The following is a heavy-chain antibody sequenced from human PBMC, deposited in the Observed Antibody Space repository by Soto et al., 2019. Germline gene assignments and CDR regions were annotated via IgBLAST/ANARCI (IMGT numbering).Heavy chain of an antibody. CDR3: TKTRYFEFPGTFDY. Sequence: GGSLRLSCLTSGFTFSGFAMTWVRQAPGKGLEWVSGIGGSDGSTSYADSVKGRFTISRDTSKNTLYLQMSSLRVEDTAIYYCTKTRYFEFPGTFDYWGQGTQVTVSS. J-gene: IGHJ4*02. D-gene: IGHD3-9*01. CDR1: GFTFSGFA. V-gene: IGHV3-23*01. CDR2: IGGSDGST.